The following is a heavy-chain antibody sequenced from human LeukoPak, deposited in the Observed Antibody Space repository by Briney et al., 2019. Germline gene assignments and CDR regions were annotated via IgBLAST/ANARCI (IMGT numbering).Heavy chain of an antibody. CDR3: ARDGPELEQWLVFDY. CDR2: ISAYNGNT. V-gene: IGHV1-18*01. J-gene: IGHJ4*02. D-gene: IGHD6-19*01. CDR1: GYTFTSYG. Sequence: GASVKVSCKASGYTFTSYGISWVRQAPGQGLEWMGWISAYNGNTNYAQKLQGRVTMTTDTSTSTAYMELRSLRSDDTAVYYCARDGPELEQWLVFDYWGQGTLVTVSS.